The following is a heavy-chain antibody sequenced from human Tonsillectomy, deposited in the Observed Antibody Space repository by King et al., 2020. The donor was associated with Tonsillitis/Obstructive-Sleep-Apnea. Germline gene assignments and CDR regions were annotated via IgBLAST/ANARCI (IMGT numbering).Heavy chain of an antibody. CDR2: IYSGVST. D-gene: IGHD5-18*01. Sequence: VQLVESGVGLVQPGGSLRLSCAASGFTVSRNYMTWVRQAPGKGLELVSVIYSGVSTYYAESVIGRFTISRDNSKNTLYLKMNSLRAEDTAVYYCARGLWIQLWHPFDPWGQGTLVTVSS. CDR3: ARGLWIQLWHPFDP. V-gene: IGHV3-66*01. J-gene: IGHJ5*02. CDR1: GFTVSRNY.